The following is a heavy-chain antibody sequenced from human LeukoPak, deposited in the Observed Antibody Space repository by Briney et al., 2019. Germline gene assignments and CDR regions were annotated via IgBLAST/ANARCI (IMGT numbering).Heavy chain of an antibody. CDR3: ARRKRIQLWFRTAFDY. Sequence: GSLRLSCAASGFTFSSYAMSWIRQPPGKGLEWIGEIDHSGSTNYNPSLKSRVTISVDTSKNQSSLKLSSVTAADTAVYYCARRKRIQLWFRTAFDYWGQGTLVTVSS. J-gene: IGHJ4*02. D-gene: IGHD5-18*01. CDR2: IDHSGST. V-gene: IGHV4-34*01. CDR1: GFTFSSYA.